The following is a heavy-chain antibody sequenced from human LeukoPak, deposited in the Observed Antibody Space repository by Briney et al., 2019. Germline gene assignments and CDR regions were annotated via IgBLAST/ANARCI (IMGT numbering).Heavy chain of an antibody. V-gene: IGHV4-39*01. J-gene: IGHJ3*02. CDR2: IYYSGST. D-gene: IGHD2-2*01. CDR1: GGSISSSNYY. CDR3: ARLELARRYCTSTSCVYDAFDI. Sequence: PSETLSLTCTVSGGSISSSNYYWGWIRQPPGKGLEWIVSIYYSGSTYYNPTLKSRITISVDTSKNQFSLKLSSLTAADTAVYYCARLELARRYCTSTSCVYDAFDIWGQGTVVTVSS.